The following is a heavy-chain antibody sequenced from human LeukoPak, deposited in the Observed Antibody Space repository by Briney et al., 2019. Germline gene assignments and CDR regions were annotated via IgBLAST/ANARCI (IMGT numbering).Heavy chain of an antibody. V-gene: IGHV3-23*01. CDR3: AKDRMGGY. CDR1: GFTFSSYA. D-gene: IGHD3-16*01. CDR2: ISVSGGST. Sequence: VGSLRLSCAASGFTFSSYAMSWVRQPAGRGLEWVSAISVSGGSTYYADSVKGPFTISRHNSKNTLYLQMNSLRAEDTAVYYCAKDRMGGYWGQGNLVTVSS. J-gene: IGHJ4*02.